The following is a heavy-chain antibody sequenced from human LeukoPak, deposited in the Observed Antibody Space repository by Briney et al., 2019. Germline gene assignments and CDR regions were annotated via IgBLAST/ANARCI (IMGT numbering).Heavy chain of an antibody. CDR1: GYSFTSYW. D-gene: IGHD3-9*01. Sequence: GESLKISCKGSGYSFTSYWIGWVRQMPGKGLEWMGIIYPGDPDTRYSPSFQGQVTISADKSISTAYLQWSSLKASDTAMYYCARRVYDILTGYYGSDAFDIWGQGTMVTVSS. J-gene: IGHJ3*02. CDR3: ARRVYDILTGYYGSDAFDI. CDR2: IYPGDPDT. V-gene: IGHV5-51*01.